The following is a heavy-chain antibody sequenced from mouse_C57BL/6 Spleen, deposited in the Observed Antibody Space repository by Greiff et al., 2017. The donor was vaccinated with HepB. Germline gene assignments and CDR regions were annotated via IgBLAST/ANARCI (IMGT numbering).Heavy chain of an antibody. CDR1: GFTFSDYY. CDR2: ISNGGGST. CDR3: ARQNYGSYWYFDV. V-gene: IGHV5-12*01. Sequence: EVKVVESGGGLVQPGGSLKLSCAASGFTFSDYYMYWVRQTPEKRLEWVAYISNGGGSTYYPDTVKGRFTISRDNAKNTLYLQMSRLKSEDTAMYYCARQNYGSYWYFDVWGTGTTVTVSS. D-gene: IGHD1-1*01. J-gene: IGHJ1*03.